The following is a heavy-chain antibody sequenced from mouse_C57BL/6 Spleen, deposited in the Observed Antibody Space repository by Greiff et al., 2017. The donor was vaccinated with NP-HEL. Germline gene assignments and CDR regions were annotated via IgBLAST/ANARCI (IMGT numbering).Heavy chain of an antibody. V-gene: IGHV1-7*01. Sequence: VQLQESGAELAKPGASVKLSCKASGYTFTSYWMHWVKQRPGQGLEWIGYINPSSGYTKYNQKFKDKATLTADKSSSTAYMQLSSLTYEDSAVYYCAKAYYGNYDAMDYWGQGTSVTVSS. CDR1: GYTFTSYW. D-gene: IGHD2-10*01. CDR3: AKAYYGNYDAMDY. J-gene: IGHJ4*01. CDR2: INPSSGYT.